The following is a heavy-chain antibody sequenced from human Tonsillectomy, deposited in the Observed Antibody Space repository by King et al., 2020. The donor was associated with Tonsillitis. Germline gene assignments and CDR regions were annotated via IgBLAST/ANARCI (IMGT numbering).Heavy chain of an antibody. J-gene: IGHJ6*02. D-gene: IGHD3-22*01. Sequence: VQLVESGAEVKKPGASVKVSCKASGYTFTSYYMHWVRQAPGQGLEWMGIINPSGGSTSYAQKFQGRVTMTRDTSTSTVYMELSSLISEDTAVYYCASGGNDYASSGYQNMHYYHGMDVWGPGTTVPVSS. CDR1: GYTFTSYY. CDR3: ASGGNDYASSGYQNMHYYHGMDV. V-gene: IGHV1-46*03. CDR2: INPSGGST.